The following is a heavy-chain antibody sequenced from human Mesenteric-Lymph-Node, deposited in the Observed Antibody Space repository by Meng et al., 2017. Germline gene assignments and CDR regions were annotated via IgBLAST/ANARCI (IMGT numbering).Heavy chain of an antibody. J-gene: IGHJ3*02. CDR1: GFTFSSYA. CDR2: ISGSGGST. CDR3: AKVYYGSGSLVSSVAFDI. V-gene: IGHV3-23*01. D-gene: IGHD3-10*01. Sequence: GESLKISCAASGFTFSSYAMHWVRQAPGKGLEWVSAISGSGGSTYYADSVKGRFTISRDNSKNTLYLQMNSLRAEDTAVYYCAKVYYGSGSLVSSVAFDIWGQGTMVTVSS.